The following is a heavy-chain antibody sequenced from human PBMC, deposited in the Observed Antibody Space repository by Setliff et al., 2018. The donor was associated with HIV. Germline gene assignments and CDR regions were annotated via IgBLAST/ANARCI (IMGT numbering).Heavy chain of an antibody. Sequence: GGSLRLSCAASGFTFSTYCMNWVRQAPGKGLEWVSSISYGSTWVYYSDSVKGRFTISKDDAKNSLFLQVDSLTAEDTAVYYCARAYNVYDYRSDSSGYDYWGQGTLVTVSS. CDR1: GFTFSTYC. D-gene: IGHD3-22*01. V-gene: IGHV3-21*01. J-gene: IGHJ4*02. CDR2: ISYGSTWV. CDR3: ARAYNVYDYRSDSSGYDY.